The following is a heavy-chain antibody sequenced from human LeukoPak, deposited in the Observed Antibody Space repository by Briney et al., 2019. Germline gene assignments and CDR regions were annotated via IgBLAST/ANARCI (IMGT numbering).Heavy chain of an antibody. D-gene: IGHD3-22*01. CDR2: IYYSGST. Sequence: SETLSLTCTVSGGSISSYYWSWIRQPPGQGLEWIGYIYYSGSTNYNPSLKSRVTISVDTSKNQFSLKLSSVTAADTAVYYCARNYYDSSGYYYGDWFDPWGQGTLVTVSS. CDR1: GGSISSYY. V-gene: IGHV4-59*08. CDR3: ARNYYDSSGYYYGDWFDP. J-gene: IGHJ5*02.